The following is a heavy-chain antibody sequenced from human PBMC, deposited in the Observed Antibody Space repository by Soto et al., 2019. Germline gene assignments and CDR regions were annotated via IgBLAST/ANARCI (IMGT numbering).Heavy chain of an antibody. D-gene: IGHD6-19*01. V-gene: IGHV4-39*01. CDR3: ARHLAVAGPEGHDAFDI. CDR2: IYYSGST. CDR1: GGSISSSSYY. Sequence: QLQLQESGPGLVKPSETLSLTCTVSGGSISSSSYYWGWIRQPPGKGLEWIGSIYYSGSTYYNPSLKSRVTKSVDTSKNQFSLKLSSVTAADTAVYYCARHLAVAGPEGHDAFDIWGQGTMVTVSS. J-gene: IGHJ3*02.